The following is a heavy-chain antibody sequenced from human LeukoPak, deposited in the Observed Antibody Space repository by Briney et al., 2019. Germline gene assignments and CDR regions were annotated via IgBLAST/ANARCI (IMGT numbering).Heavy chain of an antibody. CDR1: GGTFSSYA. J-gene: IGHJ4*02. CDR3: ARAGYSGYDLGY. V-gene: IGHV1-69*04. Sequence: SVKVSCKASGGTFSSYAIGWVRQAPGQGLEWMGRIIPILGIANYAQKFQGRVTITADKSTSTAYMELSSLRSEDTAVYYCARAGYSGYDLGYWGQGTLVTVSS. CDR2: IIPILGIA. D-gene: IGHD5-12*01.